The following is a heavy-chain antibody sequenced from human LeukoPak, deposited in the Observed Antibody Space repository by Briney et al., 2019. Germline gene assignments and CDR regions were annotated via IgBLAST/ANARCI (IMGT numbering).Heavy chain of an antibody. CDR1: GFTFSSYA. CDR3: AKETVAAPPIDY. J-gene: IGHJ4*02. Sequence: PGGSLRLSCAASGFTFSSYAMSWVRQAPGKGLEWVSAISGSAYSTYYADSVKGRFTISRDNSKNTLYLQMNSLRAEDTVVCYCAKETVAAPPIDYWGQGTLVTVSS. CDR2: ISGSAYST. V-gene: IGHV3-23*01. D-gene: IGHD6-19*01.